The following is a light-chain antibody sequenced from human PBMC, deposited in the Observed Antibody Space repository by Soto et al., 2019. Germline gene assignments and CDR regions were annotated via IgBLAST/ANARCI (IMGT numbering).Light chain of an antibody. CDR1: SSDVGGYNY. CDR2: DVS. J-gene: IGLJ2*01. CDR3: SSYTSSSPPVV. Sequence: QSALTQPASVSGYPGQSITISCTGTSSDVGGYNYVSWYQQHPGKAPKLMIYDVSNRPSGVSNRFSGSKSGNTASLTISGLQAEDEADYYCSSYTSSSPPVVFGGGTKLTVL. V-gene: IGLV2-14*01.